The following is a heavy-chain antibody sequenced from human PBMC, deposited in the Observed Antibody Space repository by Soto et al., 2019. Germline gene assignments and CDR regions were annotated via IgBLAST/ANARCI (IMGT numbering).Heavy chain of an antibody. CDR1: GGSFNGYY. J-gene: IGHJ3*02. V-gene: IGHV4-34*01. CDR3: ARDRYLEVTESAGPRGDAFDI. D-gene: IGHD2-21*02. CDR2: INHSGST. Sequence: SETLSLTCAVYGGSFNGYYWSWIRQPPEKGLEWIGEINHSGSTNYNPSLKSRVTISVDTSKNQLSLKLSSVTAADRAVYYCARDRYLEVTESAGPRGDAFDIWGQGTMVTVSS.